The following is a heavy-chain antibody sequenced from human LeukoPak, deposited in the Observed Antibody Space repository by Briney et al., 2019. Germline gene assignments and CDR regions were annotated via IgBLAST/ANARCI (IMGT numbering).Heavy chain of an antibody. V-gene: IGHV3-23*01. Sequence: GGSLRLSCTASGFTVSSYAMSWVRQAPGKGLEWASSMSGSGGSIYYADSVKGRFTISRDNFKNTLYLQMNSLRAEDMALYHCTKDKRRSADDAFDIWGQGTVVIVSS. D-gene: IGHD6-13*01. J-gene: IGHJ3*02. CDR3: TKDKRRSADDAFDI. CDR1: GFTVSSYA. CDR2: MSGSGGSI.